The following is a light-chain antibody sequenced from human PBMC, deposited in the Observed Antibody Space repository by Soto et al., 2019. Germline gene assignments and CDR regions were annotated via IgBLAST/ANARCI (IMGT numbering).Light chain of an antibody. V-gene: IGLV2-23*01. Sequence: QSVLAQPASVSGSPGRSITISCTGTGSDIGGCDLVSWYQQCPGNAPKLLIYETSGRPSEVSHRFSGSKSGNTASLTISGLQADDEAYYYCLSHADSDTRVVGGGSKVTVL. CDR2: ETS. J-gene: IGLJ3*02. CDR1: GSDIGGCDL. CDR3: LSHADSDTRV.